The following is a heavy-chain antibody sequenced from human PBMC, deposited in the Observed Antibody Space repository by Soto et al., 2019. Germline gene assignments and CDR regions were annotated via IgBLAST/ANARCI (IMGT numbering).Heavy chain of an antibody. Sequence: GGSLRLSCVASGFNFDDYAMHWVRQAPGKGLEWVSGISWNSGSIGYADSVKGRFTISRDNAKNSLYLQMNSLRADDTALYYCTKGGGTGWLNEYFHYWGQGTLVTVSS. D-gene: IGHD6-19*01. V-gene: IGHV3-9*01. J-gene: IGHJ1*01. CDR3: TKGGGTGWLNEYFHY. CDR1: GFNFDDYA. CDR2: ISWNSGSI.